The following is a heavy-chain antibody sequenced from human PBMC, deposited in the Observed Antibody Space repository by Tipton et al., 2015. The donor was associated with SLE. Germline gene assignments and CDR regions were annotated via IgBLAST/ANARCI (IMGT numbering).Heavy chain of an antibody. V-gene: IGHV3-48*01. Sequence: LSLTCAVSGGSISSSNWWSWVRQPPGKGLEWVAYISSSGITTHYADSVKGRFTISEDNAKNSLYLQMNSLRAEDTAIYYCARGSGNHAFDIWGQGTMVTVSS. CDR1: GGSISSSN. D-gene: IGHD3-10*01. CDR2: ISSSGITT. CDR3: ARGSGNHAFDI. J-gene: IGHJ3*02.